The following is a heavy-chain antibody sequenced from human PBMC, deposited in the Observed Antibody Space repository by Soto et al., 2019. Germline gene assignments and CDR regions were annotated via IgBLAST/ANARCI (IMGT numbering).Heavy chain of an antibody. CDR1: GGSISSSSYY. CDR2: IYYSGST. D-gene: IGHD3-9*01. V-gene: IGHV4-39*01. J-gene: IGHJ5*01. CDR3: ASPSLDFDMCS. Sequence: ASETLSLTCTVSGGSISSSSYYWGWIRQPPGKGLEWIGSIYYSGSTYYNPSLKSRVTISVDTSKNQFSLKLTSVTAADTAVYYCASPSLDFDMCSWGHGTLVTVSS.